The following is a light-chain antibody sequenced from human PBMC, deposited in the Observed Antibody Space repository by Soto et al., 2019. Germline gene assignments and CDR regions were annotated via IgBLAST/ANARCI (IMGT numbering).Light chain of an antibody. CDR2: LNSDGSH. J-gene: IGLJ2*01. Sequence: QLVLTQSPSASASLGASVKLTCTLSTGRINNAIAWHQQQPEKGPRFLMKLNSDGSHTKGDGIFDRFSGSSSGSERYLTISSLQSEDEADYYCQTWGTGIVVFGGGTQLTVL. CDR3: QTWGTGIVV. V-gene: IGLV4-69*01. CDR1: TGRINNA.